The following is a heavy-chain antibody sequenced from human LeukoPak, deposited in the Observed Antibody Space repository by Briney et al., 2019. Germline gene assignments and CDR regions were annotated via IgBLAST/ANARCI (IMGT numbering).Heavy chain of an antibody. CDR2: IHSDGST. J-gene: IGHJ4*02. D-gene: IGHD2-15*01. CDR3: AREWVSSCCNYFDY. Sequence: PGGSLRLSCAASGFSVSSKYMSWVRQAPGKGLEWVSVIHSDGSTYYADSVKGRFTISRDNSKNTLYLQLNSLRAEDTAVYYCAREWVSSCCNYFDYWGQGTLVTVSS. CDR1: GFSVSSKY. V-gene: IGHV3-53*01.